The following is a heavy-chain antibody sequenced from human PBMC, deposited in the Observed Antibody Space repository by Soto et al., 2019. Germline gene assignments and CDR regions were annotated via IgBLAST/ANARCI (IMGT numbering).Heavy chain of an antibody. V-gene: IGHV4-59*01. CDR3: ARGTRSWDYDY. J-gene: IGHJ4*02. Sequence: SDTLSLTCTVSGGSISSYYWSWIRQPPGKGLEWIGYIYYSGSTNYNPSLKSRVTISVDTSKNQFSLKLSSVTAADTAVYYCARGTRSWDYDYWGQGTLVTVS. CDR1: GGSISSYY. D-gene: IGHD6-13*01. CDR2: IYYSGST.